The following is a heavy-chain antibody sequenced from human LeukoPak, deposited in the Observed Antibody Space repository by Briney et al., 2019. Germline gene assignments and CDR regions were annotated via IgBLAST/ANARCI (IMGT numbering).Heavy chain of an antibody. J-gene: IGHJ5*02. CDR1: GGSISSSSYY. D-gene: IGHD6-6*01. CDR3: AREEYSSSSWFDP. CDR2: IYYSGST. Sequence: SETLSLTCTVSGGSISSSSYYWGWIRQPPGKGLEWIGSIYYSGSTHYNPSLKSRVTISVDTSKNQFSLKLSSVTAADTAVYYCAREEYSSSSWFDPWGQGTLVTVSS. V-gene: IGHV4-39*07.